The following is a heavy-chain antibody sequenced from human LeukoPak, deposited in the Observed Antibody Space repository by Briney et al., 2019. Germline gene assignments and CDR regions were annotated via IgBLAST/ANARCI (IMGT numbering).Heavy chain of an antibody. CDR2: IYTSGST. CDR1: GGSVSSGNYY. J-gene: IGHJ4*02. D-gene: IGHD4-17*01. V-gene: IGHV4-61*10. Sequence: PSETLSLTCTVSGGSVSSGNYYWSWIRQPAGKGLEWIGRIYTSGSTNYNPSLKSRVAISIDASKNQFSLKLSSVTAADTAVYYCARGRTVTKPYRVGYYFDYWGQGTLVTVSS. CDR3: ARGRTVTKPYRVGYYFDY.